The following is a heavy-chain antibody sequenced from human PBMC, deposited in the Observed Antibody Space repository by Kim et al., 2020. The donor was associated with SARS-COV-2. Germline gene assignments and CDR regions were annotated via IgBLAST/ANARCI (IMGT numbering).Heavy chain of an antibody. CDR3: AKGRRYCSGGSCYSDAFDI. CDR1: GFTFSSYA. V-gene: IGHV3-23*01. CDR2: ISGSGGST. J-gene: IGHJ3*02. Sequence: GGSLRLSCAASGFTFSSYAMSWVRQAPGKGLEWVSAISGSGGSTYYADSVKGRFTISRDNSKNTLYLQMNSLRAEDTAVYYCAKGRRYCSGGSCYSDAFDIWGQGTMVTVSS. D-gene: IGHD2-15*01.